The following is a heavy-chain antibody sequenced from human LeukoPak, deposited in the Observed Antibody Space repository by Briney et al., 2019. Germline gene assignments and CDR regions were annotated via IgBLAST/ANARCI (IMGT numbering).Heavy chain of an antibody. V-gene: IGHV4-31*03. Sequence: SETLSLTCTVSGGSISSGGYYWSWIRQHPGKGLEWIGYIYYSGSTYYNPSLKSRVTISVDTSKNQFSQKLSSVTAADTAVYYCARVRGITMIVVVISTIPVGYFDLWGRGTLVTVSS. CDR2: IYYSGST. D-gene: IGHD3-22*01. CDR1: GGSISSGGYY. CDR3: ARVRGITMIVVVISTIPVGYFDL. J-gene: IGHJ2*01.